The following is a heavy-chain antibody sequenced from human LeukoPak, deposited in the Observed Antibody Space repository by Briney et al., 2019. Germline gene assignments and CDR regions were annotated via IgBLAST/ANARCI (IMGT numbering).Heavy chain of an antibody. Sequence: GGSLRLSCAASGFTFSSYGMTWVRRAPGKGLEWVSGVSGSGSSTKHADSVKGRFTISRDNSKNTLSLQMNSLRVEDTAVYYCAKIGRKYDFWTGFYEEEVDYMDVWGKGTTVTVSS. CDR2: VSGSGSST. CDR1: GFTFSSYG. J-gene: IGHJ6*03. CDR3: AKIGRKYDFWTGFYEEEVDYMDV. V-gene: IGHV3-23*01. D-gene: IGHD3-3*01.